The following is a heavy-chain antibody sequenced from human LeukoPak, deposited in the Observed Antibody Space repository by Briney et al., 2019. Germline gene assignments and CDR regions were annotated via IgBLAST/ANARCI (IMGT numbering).Heavy chain of an antibody. CDR2: INAGNGNT. CDR3: ARDYLPQWLGGGYFDY. CDR1: GYTFTSYA. J-gene: IGHJ4*02. V-gene: IGHV1-3*01. Sequence: GASVKVSCKASGYTFTSYAMHWVRQAPGQRLEWMGWINAGNGNTKYSQKFQGRVTITRDTYASTAYMELSSLRSEDTAVYYCARDYLPQWLGGGYFDYWGQGTLVTVSS. D-gene: IGHD6-19*01.